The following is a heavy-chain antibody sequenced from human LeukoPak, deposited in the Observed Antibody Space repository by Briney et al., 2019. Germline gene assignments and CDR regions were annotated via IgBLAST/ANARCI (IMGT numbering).Heavy chain of an antibody. Sequence: SETLSLTCAVYGESFSGYYWSWIRQPPGKGLEWIGEINHSGSTNYNPSLKGRVTISVDTSKNQFSLKLSSVTAADTAVYYCATADAEEMATNYYYYYGMDVWGQGTTVTVSS. V-gene: IGHV4-34*01. CDR1: GESFSGYY. CDR3: ATADAEEMATNYYYYYGMDV. J-gene: IGHJ6*02. CDR2: INHSGST. D-gene: IGHD5-24*01.